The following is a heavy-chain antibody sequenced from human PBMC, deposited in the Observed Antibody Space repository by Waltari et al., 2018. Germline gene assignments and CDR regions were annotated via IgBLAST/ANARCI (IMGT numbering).Heavy chain of an antibody. V-gene: IGHV4-59*01. CDR2: IFYSGTT. D-gene: IGHD6-13*01. CDR3: ARGHSTRWYLDS. Sequence: QVQLQESAPGLVKPSETLSLTCIVSGGSISGFYWSWIRQPPGKGLEWVGYIFYSGTTNYNPALKGRVTISIDTSNRRFSLNLRSVTAADTAVYYCARGHSTRWYLDSWGQGTLVSVSS. CDR1: GGSISGFY. J-gene: IGHJ4*02.